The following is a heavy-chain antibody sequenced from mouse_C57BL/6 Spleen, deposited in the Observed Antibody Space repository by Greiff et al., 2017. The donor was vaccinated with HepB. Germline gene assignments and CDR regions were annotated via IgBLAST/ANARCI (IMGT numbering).Heavy chain of an antibody. CDR2: INTNNGGT. V-gene: IGHV1-26*01. CDR3: SRDDYSNYDYAMDY. D-gene: IGHD2-5*01. CDR1: GYTFTDYY. Sequence: EVQLQQSGPELVKPGASVKISCKASGYTFTDYYMNWVKQSHGKSLEWIGDINTNNGGTSYNQKFKGKATLTVDKSSSTAYMEIRSLTSEDSAVYYCSRDDYSNYDYAMDYWGQGTSVTVSS. J-gene: IGHJ4*01.